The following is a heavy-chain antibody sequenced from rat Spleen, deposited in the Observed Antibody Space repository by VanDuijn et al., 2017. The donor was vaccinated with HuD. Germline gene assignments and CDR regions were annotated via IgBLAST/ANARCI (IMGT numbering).Heavy chain of an antibody. CDR3: TGPFDY. CDR1: GFIFKDYW. CDR2: ITNGGGRL. V-gene: IGHV5-31*01. Sequence: EVQLVESGGGLVQPGRSLKLSCVASGFIFKDYWMTWIRQAPGKGLEWVASITNGGGRLYYSDSVKGRFNISRENAKSTLYLQMNSLRSEDTATYYCTGPFDYWGQGTLVTVSS. J-gene: IGHJ3*01.